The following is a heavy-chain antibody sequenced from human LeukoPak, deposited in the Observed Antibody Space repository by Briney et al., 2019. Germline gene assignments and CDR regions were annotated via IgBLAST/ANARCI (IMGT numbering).Heavy chain of an antibody. V-gene: IGHV3-49*03. J-gene: IGHJ4*02. Sequence: GGSPRLSCTASGFTFGDYLMSWFRQAPGKGLEWIGFISGGTTEYAASVKGRFTISRDDSTSIAYLQMNSLTTEDTAVYYCSRDSGWLSVYWGQGTLVTVSS. CDR2: ISGGTT. CDR1: GFTFGDYL. D-gene: IGHD6-19*01. CDR3: SRDSGWLSVY.